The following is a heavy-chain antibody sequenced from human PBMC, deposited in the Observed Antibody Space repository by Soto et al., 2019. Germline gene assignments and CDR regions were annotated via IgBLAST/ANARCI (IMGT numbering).Heavy chain of an antibody. D-gene: IGHD6-6*01. CDR2: VYHSGST. J-gene: IGHJ4*02. V-gene: IGHV4-59*01. Sequence: TSETLSLTCSVSGGSMRNYYWNWIRQPPGRGLEWIGYVYHSGSTNYNPSLKSRVSMSVDVSRNHFSLTLHSVTAADTAVYFCTSSYSTSSSPDYWGQGTLVTVSS. CDR1: GGSMRNYY. CDR3: TSSYSTSSSPDY.